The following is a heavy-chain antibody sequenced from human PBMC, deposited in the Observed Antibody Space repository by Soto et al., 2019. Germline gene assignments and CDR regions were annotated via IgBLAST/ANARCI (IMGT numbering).Heavy chain of an antibody. D-gene: IGHD6-19*01. CDR3: ARSLAVAPFDH. V-gene: IGHV1-18*01. CDR1: GYTFTNYG. CDR2: VSGSNGNT. J-gene: IGHJ4*02. Sequence: QVQLVQSGAEVKKPGASVEVSCKASGYTFTNYGITWMRQAPGQGPEWMGWVSGSNGNTKYAPKLQGRVTMTRDTATSTAYMELRSLTYVDTAVYYCARSLAVAPFDHWGQGTLVTVSS.